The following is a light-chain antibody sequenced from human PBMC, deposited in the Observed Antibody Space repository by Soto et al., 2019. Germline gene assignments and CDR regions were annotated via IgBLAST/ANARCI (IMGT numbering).Light chain of an antibody. CDR3: QQYGSSPHT. V-gene: IGKV3-20*01. CDR2: DAS. CDR1: QTVSSSY. Sequence: IVLTQSPGTLSLSPGERATLSCRASQTVSSSYLAWYQHKPSQAPRLLIYDASTRATGIPDRFSGSGSGTDFTLTISRLEPEDVAVYYCQQYGSSPHTFGGGNKVDIK. J-gene: IGKJ4*01.